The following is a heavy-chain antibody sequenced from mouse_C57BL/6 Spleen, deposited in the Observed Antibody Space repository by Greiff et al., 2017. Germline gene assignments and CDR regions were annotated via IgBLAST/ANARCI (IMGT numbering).Heavy chain of an antibody. Sequence: QVTLKECGPGILQPSQTLSLTCSFSGFSLSTFGLGVGWIRQPSGKCLAWLAHIWWDDAKYYNPALKSRLTISKDTSKNQVFLKIANVDTADTATYYCARIDSTPLAKDYWGQGTSVTVSS. D-gene: IGHD6-1*01. J-gene: IGHJ4*01. CDR1: GFSLSTFGLG. CDR3: ARIDSTPLAKDY. CDR2: IWWDDAK. V-gene: IGHV8-8*01.